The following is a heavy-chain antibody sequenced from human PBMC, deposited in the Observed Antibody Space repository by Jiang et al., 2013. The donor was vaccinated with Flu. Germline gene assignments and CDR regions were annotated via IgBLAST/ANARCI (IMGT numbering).Heavy chain of an antibody. V-gene: IGHV4-38-2*01. D-gene: IGHD3-16*01. Sequence: GSGLVKPSETLSLTCVVSGYSISSGYYWGWIRQPPEKGLEWIGSIYYSGNTYYNPSLKSRVTISVDTSKNQFSLKLSSVTAADTAIYYCARRLWPRDGFDNWGQGTMVTVSS. J-gene: IGHJ3*02. CDR3: ARRLWPRDGFDN. CDR1: GYSISSGYY. CDR2: IYYSGNT.